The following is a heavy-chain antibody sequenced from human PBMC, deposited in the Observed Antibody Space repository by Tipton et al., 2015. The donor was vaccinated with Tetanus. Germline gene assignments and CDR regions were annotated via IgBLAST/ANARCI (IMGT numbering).Heavy chain of an antibody. D-gene: IGHD5-12*01. Sequence: TLSLTCTVSGGLITTGGYSWGWIRQPPGQGLEWLGYIYQTDSTYYNPSVRSRLTLSLQRSKNQVSLELSSVTAADTAVYYCVRGRGLGEYSFGFEYWGQGALVTVTS. CDR2: IYQTDST. CDR1: GGLITTGGYS. V-gene: IGHV4-30-2*01. CDR3: VRGRGLGEYSFGFEY. J-gene: IGHJ4*02.